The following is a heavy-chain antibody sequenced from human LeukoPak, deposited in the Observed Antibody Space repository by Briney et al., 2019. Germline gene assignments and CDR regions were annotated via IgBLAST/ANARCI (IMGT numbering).Heavy chain of an antibody. CDR2: IYYTGST. CDR3: ARSDPNIDY. V-gene: IGHV4-31*03. J-gene: IGHJ4*02. Sequence: SETLSLTCTVSDGSINSGGHYWSWVRQHPGKGLECIGYIYYTGSTYYNPSVESRVSISIDTSKNQFSLELRSVTAADTAVYYCARSDPNIDYWGQGVLVTVSS. CDR1: DGSINSGGHY.